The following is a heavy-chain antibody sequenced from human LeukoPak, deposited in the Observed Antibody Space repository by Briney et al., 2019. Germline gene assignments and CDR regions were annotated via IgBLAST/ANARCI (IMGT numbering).Heavy chain of an antibody. CDR1: GFTFSSYA. CDR2: ISYDGSNK. V-gene: IGHV3-30-3*01. Sequence: GRSLRLSCAASGFTFSSYAMHWVRQAPGKGLEWVAVISYDGSNKYYADSVKGRFTISRDNSKNTLYLQMNSLRAEDTAVYYCASDFTAYTTGGAFDYWGQGTLVTVSS. J-gene: IGHJ4*02. CDR3: ASDFTAYTTGGAFDY. D-gene: IGHD2/OR15-2a*01.